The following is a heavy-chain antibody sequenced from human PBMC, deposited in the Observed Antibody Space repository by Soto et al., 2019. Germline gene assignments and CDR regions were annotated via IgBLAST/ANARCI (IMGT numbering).Heavy chain of an antibody. D-gene: IGHD3-10*01. Sequence: EVQLVESGGGLVQPGGSLRLSCAASGFTFSSYWMHWVCQVPGKGLVWVSRIKYDGSTTTYADSVKGRFTISRDNGENTVYLQMNSLRAEETAVYYCARGGSGTYLLDSWGQGTLVTVSS. CDR1: GFTFSSYW. J-gene: IGHJ4*02. CDR2: IKYDGSTT. CDR3: ARGGSGTYLLDS. V-gene: IGHV3-74*01.